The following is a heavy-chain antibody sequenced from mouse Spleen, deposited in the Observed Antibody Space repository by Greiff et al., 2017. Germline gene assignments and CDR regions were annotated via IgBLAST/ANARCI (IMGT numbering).Heavy chain of an antibody. Sequence: EVKLMESEGGLVQPGSSMKLSCTASGFTFSDYYMAWVRQVPEKGLEWVANINYDGSSTYYLDSLKSRFIISRDNAKNILYLQMSSLKSEDTATYYCARVYYGSSPYYFDYWGQGTTLTVSS. CDR1: GFTFSDYY. CDR2: INYDGSST. V-gene: IGHV5-16*01. J-gene: IGHJ2*01. D-gene: IGHD1-1*01. CDR3: ARVYYGSSPYYFDY.